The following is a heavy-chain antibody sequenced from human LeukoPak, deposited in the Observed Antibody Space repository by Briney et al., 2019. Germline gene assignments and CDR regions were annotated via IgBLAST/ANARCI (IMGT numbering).Heavy chain of an antibody. Sequence: PGGSLRLSCAASGFTFDDYGMSWVRQAPGKGLEWVSGINWNGGSTGYADSVKGRFTISRDNAKNSLYLQMNSLRAEDTALYHCARDRCSSGWSAQLDYWGQGTLVTVSS. V-gene: IGHV3-20*01. CDR2: INWNGGST. CDR1: GFTFDDYG. J-gene: IGHJ4*02. D-gene: IGHD6-19*01. CDR3: ARDRCSSGWSAQLDY.